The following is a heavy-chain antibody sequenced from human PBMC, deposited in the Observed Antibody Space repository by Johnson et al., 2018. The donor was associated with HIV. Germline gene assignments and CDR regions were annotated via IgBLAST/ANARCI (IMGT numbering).Heavy chain of an antibody. V-gene: IGHV3-23*04. J-gene: IGHJ3*02. CDR3: AKDLQYCSGGSCYLIRSAFDI. Sequence: VQLVESGGGVVQPGRSLRIYCAVSEFTLSNYAMSWVRQAPGKGLEWVSAISDSGGSTNYADSVKGRFTISRDNSKNTLYLQMNSLRAEDTAVYYCAKDLQYCSGGSCYLIRSAFDIWGQGTMVTVSS. CDR1: EFTLSNYA. CDR2: ISDSGGST. D-gene: IGHD2-15*01.